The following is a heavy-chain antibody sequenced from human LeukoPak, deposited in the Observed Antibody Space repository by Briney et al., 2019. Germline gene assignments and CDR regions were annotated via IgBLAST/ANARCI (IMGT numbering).Heavy chain of an antibody. CDR2: MNPNSGGT. CDR3: ARELSGASGSYYEGFDY. Sequence: ASVKVSCKTSGYTFTGYYMHWVRQAPGQGLEWMGWMNPNSGGTKYAQRFQGRVIMTRDTSISTAHMELSRLTSDDTAVYYCARELSGASGSYYEGFDYWGQGTLVTVSS. J-gene: IGHJ4*02. CDR1: GYTFTGYY. D-gene: IGHD1-26*01. V-gene: IGHV1-2*02.